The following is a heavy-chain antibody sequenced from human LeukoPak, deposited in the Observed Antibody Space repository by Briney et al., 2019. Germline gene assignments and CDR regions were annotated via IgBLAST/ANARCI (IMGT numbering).Heavy chain of an antibody. CDR2: IYTSGST. Sequence: PSETLSLTCTVSGGSISSYYWSWIRQPAGKGLEWIGRIYTSGSTNYNPSLKSRVTMSVDTSKNQFSLKLSSVTAADTAVYYCARDTYCSSTSCFRPWGQGTLVTVSS. CDR3: ARDTYCSSTSCFRP. V-gene: IGHV4-4*07. D-gene: IGHD2-2*01. J-gene: IGHJ5*02. CDR1: GGSISSYY.